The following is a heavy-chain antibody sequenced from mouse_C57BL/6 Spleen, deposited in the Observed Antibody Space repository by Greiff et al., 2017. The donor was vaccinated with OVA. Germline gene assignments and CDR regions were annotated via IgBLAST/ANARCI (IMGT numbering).Heavy chain of an antibody. J-gene: IGHJ4*01. CDR1: GFTFSDYG. CDR3: AKNYYGSSFYAMDY. V-gene: IGHV5-17*01. CDR2: ISSGSSTI. D-gene: IGHD1-1*01. Sequence: EVKVVESGGGLVKPGGSLKLSCAASGFTFSDYGMHWVRQAPEKGLEWVAYISSGSSTIYYADTVKGRFTISRDNAKNTLFLQMTSLSSEDTAMYYCAKNYYGSSFYAMDYWGQGTSVTVSS.